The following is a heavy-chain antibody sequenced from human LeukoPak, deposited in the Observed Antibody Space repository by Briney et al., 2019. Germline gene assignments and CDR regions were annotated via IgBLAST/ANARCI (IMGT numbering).Heavy chain of an antibody. CDR3: ARGSPVASWFDP. J-gene: IGHJ5*02. V-gene: IGHV4-34*01. Sequence: SETLSLTRAVYGGSFSGYYWSWIRQPPGKGLEWIGEINHSGSTNYNPSLKSRVTISVDTSKNQFSLKLSSVTAADTAVYYCARGSPVASWFDPWGQGTLVTVSS. CDR1: GGSFSGYY. CDR2: INHSGST.